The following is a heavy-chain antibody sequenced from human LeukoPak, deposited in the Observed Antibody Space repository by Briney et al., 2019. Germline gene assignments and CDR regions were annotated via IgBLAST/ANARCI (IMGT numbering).Heavy chain of an antibody. Sequence: GGSLRLSCAASGFTFSSYSMNWVRQAPGKGLEWVSSISSGSSYIYYADSVKGRFTISRDNAKNSLYLQMNSLRAEDTALYYCARAAAGPYYAFDIWGQGTMVTVSS. V-gene: IGHV3-21*04. CDR1: GFTFSSYS. J-gene: IGHJ3*02. CDR2: ISSGSSYI. CDR3: ARAAAGPYYAFDI. D-gene: IGHD6-13*01.